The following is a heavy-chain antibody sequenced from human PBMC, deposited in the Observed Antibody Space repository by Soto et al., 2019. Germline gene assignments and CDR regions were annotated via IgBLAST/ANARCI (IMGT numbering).Heavy chain of an antibody. CDR1: GYTFTDLY. Sequence: QVQLVQSGAELKKPGASVRVSCKPSGYTFTDLYIHWVRQAPGQGLEWMGWVDPRSGDRRNTQKFQGRVTMSRDTSTSTVSMELNILTSDDTAVYYCARDNYGSLDYWGQGTLVTVSS. V-gene: IGHV1-2*02. J-gene: IGHJ4*02. D-gene: IGHD3-10*01. CDR3: ARDNYGSLDY. CDR2: VDPRSGDR.